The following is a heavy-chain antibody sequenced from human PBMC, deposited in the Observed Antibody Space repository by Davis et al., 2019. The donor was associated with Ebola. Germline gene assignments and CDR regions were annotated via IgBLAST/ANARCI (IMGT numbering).Heavy chain of an antibody. Sequence: AASVKVSCKASGYTFTSYGISWVRQAPGQGLEWMGGIIPILGIANYAQKFQGRVTITADKSTSTAYMELSSLRSEDTAVYYCARDEGIAVAGPLFDPWGQGTLVTVSS. CDR3: ARDEGIAVAGPLFDP. J-gene: IGHJ5*02. V-gene: IGHV1-69*10. D-gene: IGHD6-19*01. CDR2: IIPILGIA. CDR1: GYTFTSYG.